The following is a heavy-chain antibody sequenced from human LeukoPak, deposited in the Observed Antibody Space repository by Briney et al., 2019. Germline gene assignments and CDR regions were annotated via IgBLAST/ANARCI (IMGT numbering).Heavy chain of an antibody. CDR3: ASIYRRYRCDCPAPYFLDL. Sequence: GGSLRLSCAATGFSFSSYAMSWVRQTPGKGLEWVSSISSSGRNTYYADSVKGRFTISRDNSENTLYLQVSSLRAEDTAMYYYASIYRRYRCDCPAPYFLDLGGQGTLVTVSS. J-gene: IGHJ5*02. CDR1: GFSFSSYA. CDR2: ISSSGRNT. D-gene: IGHD2-21*02. V-gene: IGHV3-23*01.